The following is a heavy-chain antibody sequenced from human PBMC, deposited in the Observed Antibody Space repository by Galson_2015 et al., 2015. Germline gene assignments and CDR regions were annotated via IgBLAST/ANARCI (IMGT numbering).Heavy chain of an antibody. J-gene: IGHJ4*02. D-gene: IGHD6-25*01. V-gene: IGHV2-5*02. CDR3: AHRRHFSGTWVWGDFDY. CDR1: GFSLPTSGVG. Sequence: PALGNPTQALALPCTFSGFSLPTSGVGVGWIRQPPGKALELLALIYWDDDKRYSQSLKSRLTITKDTSKNQVVLIMTTVDPDDPATYYCAHRRHFSGTWVWGDFDYWGQGTLVTVSS. CDR2: IYWDDDK.